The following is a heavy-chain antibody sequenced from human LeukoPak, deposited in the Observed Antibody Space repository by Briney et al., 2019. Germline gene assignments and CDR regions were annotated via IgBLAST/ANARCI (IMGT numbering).Heavy chain of an antibody. J-gene: IGHJ3*02. CDR1: GFTFSSYT. V-gene: IGHV3-48*04. Sequence: GGSLRLSCAASGFTFSSYTMNWLRQAPGRGLEWVSYISSSGSTIYYADSVKGRFTISRDNAKNSLYLQMNSLRAEDTAVYYCASARYDFWSGGDAFDIWGQGTMVTVSS. D-gene: IGHD3-3*01. CDR3: ASARYDFWSGGDAFDI. CDR2: ISSSGSTI.